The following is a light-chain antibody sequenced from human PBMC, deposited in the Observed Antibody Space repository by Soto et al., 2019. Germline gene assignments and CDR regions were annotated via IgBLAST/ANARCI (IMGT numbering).Light chain of an antibody. CDR3: QQYYNWHLT. J-gene: IGKJ4*01. CDR2: GAS. CDR1: QSVINN. V-gene: IGKV3-15*01. Sequence: IAMTQSPATLSVSPGERATLSCRASQSVINNLAWYQQKPGQAPRLLIYGASTRATGIPARFSGSGSGTEFTFTISSLQSEDFAVYYCQQYYNWHLTFGGGTKVEIK.